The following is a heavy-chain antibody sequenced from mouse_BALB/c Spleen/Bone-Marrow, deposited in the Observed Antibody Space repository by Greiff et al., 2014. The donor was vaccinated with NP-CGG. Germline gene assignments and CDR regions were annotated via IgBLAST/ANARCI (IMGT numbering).Heavy chain of an antibody. CDR1: GYTFTSYD. V-gene: IGHV1S33*01. CDR2: IYPGDGST. CDR3: ARSGDSSGYGFAY. D-gene: IGHD3-2*01. J-gene: IGHJ3*01. Sequence: ESGPELVKPGALVKISCKASGYTFTSYDINLVKQRPGQGLEWIGWIYPGDGSTKYNEKFKGKATLTADKSSSTAYMQLSSLTSENSAVYFCARSGDSSGYGFAYWGQGTLVTVSA.